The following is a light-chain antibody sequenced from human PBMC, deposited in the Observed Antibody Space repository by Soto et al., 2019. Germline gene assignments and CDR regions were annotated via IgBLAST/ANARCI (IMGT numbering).Light chain of an antibody. CDR3: SSYAGSNNFV. CDR2: EVT. V-gene: IGLV2-8*01. Sequence: QSVLTQPPSASGSPGQSVTISCTGTSSDVGAYNYVSWYQHRPGKAPKLMIYEVTKRPSGVPDRVSASKSGNTASLTVSGLRAEDEADYYCSSYAGSNNFVFGSGTKVTVL. CDR1: SSDVGAYNY. J-gene: IGLJ1*01.